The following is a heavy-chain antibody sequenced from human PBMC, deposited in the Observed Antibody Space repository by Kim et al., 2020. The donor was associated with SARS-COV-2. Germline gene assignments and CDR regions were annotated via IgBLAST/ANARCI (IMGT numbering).Heavy chain of an antibody. V-gene: IGHV4-59*01. Sequence: SETLSLTCTVSGGSISSYYWSWIRQPPGKGLEWIGYIYYSGSTNYNPSLKSRVTISVDTSKNQFSLNLSSVTAADTAVYYCARSSGYSYGLYYYGMDVWGQGTTVTVSS. D-gene: IGHD5-18*01. CDR3: ARSSGYSYGLYYYGMDV. J-gene: IGHJ6*02. CDR1: GGSISSYY. CDR2: IYYSGST.